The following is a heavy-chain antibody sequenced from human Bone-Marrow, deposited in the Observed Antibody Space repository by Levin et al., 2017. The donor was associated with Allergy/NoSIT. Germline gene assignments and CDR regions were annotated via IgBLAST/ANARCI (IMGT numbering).Heavy chain of an antibody. CDR3: ARAAERATTVRYFFDY. CDR1: GGTFSYHA. CDR2: IIPFFGRP. J-gene: IGHJ4*02. V-gene: IGHV1-69*05. Sequence: SVKVSCKASGGTFSYHAISWVRQAPGQGLEWMGGIIPFFGRPNYAQKFQGRVTIYTDESTSTAFMELSSLTSDDTAVYYCARAAERATTVRYFFDYWGQGTLVTVSS. D-gene: IGHD5-24*01.